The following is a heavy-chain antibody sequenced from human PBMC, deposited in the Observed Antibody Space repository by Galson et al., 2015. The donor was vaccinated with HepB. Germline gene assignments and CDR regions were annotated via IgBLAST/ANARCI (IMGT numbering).Heavy chain of an antibody. CDR1: GGTFSNYV. V-gene: IGHV1-69*13. CDR2: ITPIFGTA. D-gene: IGHD6-6*01. J-gene: IGHJ4*02. Sequence: SVKVSCKASGGTFSNYVISWVRQAPGQGLEWMGGITPIFGTANYAQKFQGRVTITADESTSTAYMQLSSLTSEDTAVYYCARKYTYSTSSHFDYWGQGTLVTVSS. CDR3: ARKYTYSTSSHFDY.